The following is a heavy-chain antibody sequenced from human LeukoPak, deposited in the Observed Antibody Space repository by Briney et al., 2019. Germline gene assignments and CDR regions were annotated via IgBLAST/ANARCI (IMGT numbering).Heavy chain of an antibody. Sequence: PGGSLRLSCAASGFTFSSYSMNWVRQAPGKGLEWVSYISSISSTIYYADSVRGRFTISRDNAKNSLYLQMNSLRVEDTAVYYCARNRDSGSGQTGYYYGMDVWGQGTTVTVSS. J-gene: IGHJ6*02. D-gene: IGHD3-10*01. CDR3: ARNRDSGSGQTGYYYGMDV. CDR2: ISSISSTI. V-gene: IGHV3-48*04. CDR1: GFTFSSYS.